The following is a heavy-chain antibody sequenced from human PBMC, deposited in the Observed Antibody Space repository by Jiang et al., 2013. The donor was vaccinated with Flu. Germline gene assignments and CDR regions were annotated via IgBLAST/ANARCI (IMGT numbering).Heavy chain of an antibody. CDR3: ARLYYYDSSGYYYYYYYGMDV. D-gene: IGHD3-22*01. CDR1: GGTFSSYA. V-gene: IGHV1-69*04. CDR2: IIPILGIA. J-gene: IGHJ6*02. Sequence: SGAEVKKPGSSVKVPCKASGGTFSSYAISWVRQAPGQGLEWMGRIIPILGIANYAQKFQGRVTITADKSTSTAYMELSSLRSEDTAVYYCARLYYYDSSGYYYYYYYGMDVWGQGTTVTVSS.